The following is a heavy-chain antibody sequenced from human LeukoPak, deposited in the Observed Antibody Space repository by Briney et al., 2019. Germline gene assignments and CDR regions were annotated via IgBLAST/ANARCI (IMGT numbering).Heavy chain of an antibody. CDR3: ARSIAVAENGMDV. V-gene: IGHV1-2*04. J-gene: IGHJ6*02. Sequence: ASVKVSCKASGGTFTGYYMHWVRQAPGQGLEWMGWINPNSGGTNYAQKFQGWVTITRDTSISTAYMELRRMRSDDTAVYYCARSIAVAENGMDVWGQGTTVTVSS. D-gene: IGHD6-19*01. CDR2: INPNSGGT. CDR1: GGTFTGYY.